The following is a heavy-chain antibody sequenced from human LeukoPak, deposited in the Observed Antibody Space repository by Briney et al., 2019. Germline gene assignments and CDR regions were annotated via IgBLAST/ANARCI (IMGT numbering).Heavy chain of an antibody. J-gene: IGHJ5*02. CDR3: ARVINWFDP. CDR1: GGSISSYY. Sequence: PSETLSLTCTVSGGSISSYYWSWIRQPPGKGLEWIGYIYYSGSANYNPSLKSRVTISVDTSKNQFSLKLSSVTAADTAVYYCARVINWFDPWGQGTLVTVSS. V-gene: IGHV4-59*01. CDR2: IYYSGSA.